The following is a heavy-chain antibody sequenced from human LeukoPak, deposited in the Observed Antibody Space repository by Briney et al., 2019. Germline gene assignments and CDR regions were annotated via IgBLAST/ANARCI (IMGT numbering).Heavy chain of an antibody. CDR3: ASGLVVVRGVGY. V-gene: IGHV4-31*03. J-gene: IGHJ4*02. D-gene: IGHD3-10*01. CDR2: IYYSGST. CDR1: GVSINNDDYY. Sequence: SQTLSLTCTVSGVSINNDDYYWTWVRQHPGKGLEWIWHIYYSGSTYYNPSLKSRVTMSVDTSKTQFSLKLNSVTDADTAVYYCASGLVVVRGVGYWGQGTLVTVSS.